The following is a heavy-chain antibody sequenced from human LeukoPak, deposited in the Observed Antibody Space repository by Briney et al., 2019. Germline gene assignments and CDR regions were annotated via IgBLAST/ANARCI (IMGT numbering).Heavy chain of an antibody. V-gene: IGHV5-51*01. CDR1: GYSFTNYW. D-gene: IGHD6-19*01. J-gene: IGHJ4*02. Sequence: GESLKISCKGSGYSFTNYWIGWVRQKPGEGLEWMGIIYPGDSDTSYSPSFQGQVTISADKSINTAYLQWSSLRASDTAIYYCARLSNGWYFDYWDQGALVTVSS. CDR2: IYPGDSDT. CDR3: ARLSNGWYFDY.